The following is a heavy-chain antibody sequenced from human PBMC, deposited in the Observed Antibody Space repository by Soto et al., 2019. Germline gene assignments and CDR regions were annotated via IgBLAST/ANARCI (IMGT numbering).Heavy chain of an antibody. V-gene: IGHV4-59*01. CDR1: VGSISGYY. D-gene: IGHD5-18*01. J-gene: IGHJ3*02. Sequence: SETLSLTCTVSVGSISGYYWNWIRQPPGKGLEYIGHIYYIGTTNYNPSLKSRATISVDTSKNQFSLKLTSVTAADTAVYFCARSGSKYGANAFDIWDQGTMVTVSS. CDR3: ARSGSKYGANAFDI. CDR2: IYYIGTT.